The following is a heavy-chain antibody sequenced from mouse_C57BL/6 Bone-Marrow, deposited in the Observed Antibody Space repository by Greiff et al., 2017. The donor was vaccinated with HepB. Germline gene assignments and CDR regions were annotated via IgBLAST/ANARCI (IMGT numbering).Heavy chain of an antibody. CDR3: ARSGYYGDY. V-gene: IGHV5-17*01. CDR1: GFTFSDYG. D-gene: IGHD2-3*01. CDR2: ISSGSSTI. Sequence: EVQRVESGGGLVKPGGSLKLSCAASGFTFSDYGMHWVRQAPEKGLEWVAYISSGSSTIYYADTVKGRFTISRDNAKNTRFLQMTSLRSEDTAMYYCARSGYYGDYWGQGTTLTVSS. J-gene: IGHJ2*01.